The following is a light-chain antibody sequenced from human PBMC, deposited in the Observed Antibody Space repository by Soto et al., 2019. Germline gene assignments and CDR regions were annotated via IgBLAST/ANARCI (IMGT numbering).Light chain of an antibody. J-gene: IGKJ4*01. CDR1: QSVSSY. CDR3: QQRSTWPLT. CDR2: DAS. Sequence: EIVLTQSPATLYLSPGERATLSCRATQSVSSYLAWYQHKPGQDPRLLIYDASNRTTGIPARFSGSGYGSDFTLNISSLEPEDFAVYYCQQRSTWPLTFGGGTKVEIK. V-gene: IGKV3-11*01.